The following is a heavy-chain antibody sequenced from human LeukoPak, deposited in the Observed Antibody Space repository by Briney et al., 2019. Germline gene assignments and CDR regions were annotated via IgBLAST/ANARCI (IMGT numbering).Heavy chain of an antibody. J-gene: IGHJ6*02. CDR1: GDSVSSNSAA. V-gene: IGHV6-1*01. CDR2: TYYGSKWYN. Sequence: SQTLSLTCAISGDSVSSNSAAWNWIRQSPSRGLEWLGRTYYGSKWYNDYAVSVKSRITINPDTSKNQFSLQLNSVTPEDTAVYYCAREWEPPARYYYYGMDVWGQGTTVTVSS. D-gene: IGHD1-26*01. CDR3: AREWEPPARYYYYGMDV.